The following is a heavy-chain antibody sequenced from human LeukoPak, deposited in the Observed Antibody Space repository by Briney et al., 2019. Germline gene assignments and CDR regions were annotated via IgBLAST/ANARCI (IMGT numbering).Heavy chain of an antibody. J-gene: IGHJ5*02. Sequence: GGSLRLSCAASGFTVSSNYMSWVRQAPGKGLEWVSVIHSGGSTYYADSVKGRFTISRDNSKNTLYLQMNSLRTEDTAVYYCARDLGGIARFDPWGQGTLVTVSS. D-gene: IGHD6-13*01. CDR3: ARDLGGIARFDP. V-gene: IGHV3-66*01. CDR2: IHSGGST. CDR1: GFTVSSNY.